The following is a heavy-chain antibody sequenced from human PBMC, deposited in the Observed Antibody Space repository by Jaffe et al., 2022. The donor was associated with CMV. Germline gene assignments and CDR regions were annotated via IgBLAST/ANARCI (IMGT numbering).Heavy chain of an antibody. Sequence: QVQLVQSGAEVKKPGASVKVSCKASGYTFTGYYMHWVRQAPGQGLEWMGWINPNSGGTNYAQKFQGRVTMTRDTSISTAYMELSRLRSDDTAVYYCASFPSGYYDSSGKGFDYWGQGTLVTVSS. CDR2: INPNSGGT. D-gene: IGHD3-22*01. J-gene: IGHJ4*02. V-gene: IGHV1-2*02. CDR3: ASFPSGYYDSSGKGFDY. CDR1: GYTFTGYY.